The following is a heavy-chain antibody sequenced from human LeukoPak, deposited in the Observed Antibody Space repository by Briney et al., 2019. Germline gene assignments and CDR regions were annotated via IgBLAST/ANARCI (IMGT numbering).Heavy chain of an antibody. CDR3: ARDSSPSYGSSGYRPADFDY. CDR1: GFTFSDYF. V-gene: IGHV3-11*04. D-gene: IGHD3-22*01. CDR2: ISDSGGTI. Sequence: GGSLRLSCAASGFTFSDYFMTWIRQAPGKGLEWVSYISDSGGTIYYADSVKGRLTISRDNAKNSLYLQMDSLRVEDTAVYYCARDSSPSYGSSGYRPADFDYWGQGTLVSVSS. J-gene: IGHJ4*02.